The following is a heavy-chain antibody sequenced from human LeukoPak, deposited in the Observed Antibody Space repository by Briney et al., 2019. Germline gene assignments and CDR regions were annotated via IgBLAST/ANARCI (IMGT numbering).Heavy chain of an antibody. CDR3: ARGGAWLRLDAFDL. CDR1: GFTFSTYA. Sequence: GRSLRLSCAASGFTFSTYAMHWVRQTPGKGLEGVAVVSFDGTSKYYADSVKGRLTISRDNSKNTLYLQMNNVRTEDTAVYSCARGGAWLRLDAFDLWGQGTVVTVSS. J-gene: IGHJ3*01. D-gene: IGHD5-12*01. V-gene: IGHV3-30-3*01. CDR2: VSFDGTSK.